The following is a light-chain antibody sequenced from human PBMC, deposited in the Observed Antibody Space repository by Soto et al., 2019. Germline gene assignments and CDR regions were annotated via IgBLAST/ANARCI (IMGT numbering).Light chain of an antibody. CDR1: QSFRGL. CDR2: GAS. Sequence: EVVLTQSPVTLSLSPGERATLSCRASQSFRGLLAWYQQKPGQAPRLLIYGASNRATGIPARFSGSGSGTDFTLTISSLEPDDFAVYYCQQRADWPITFGQGTRLEIK. J-gene: IGKJ5*01. CDR3: QQRADWPIT. V-gene: IGKV3-11*01.